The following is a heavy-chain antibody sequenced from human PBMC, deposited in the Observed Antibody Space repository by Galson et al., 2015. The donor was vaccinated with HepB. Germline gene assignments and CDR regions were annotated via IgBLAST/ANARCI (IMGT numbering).Heavy chain of an antibody. CDR1: GFIFNTYD. CDR3: AKLASDAFDI. Sequence: SLRLSCAASGFIFNTYDMHWVRQAPGKGLEWLAVIWYDGTNQYYGDSVKGRFTISRDNSKNTLYLQMNSLRAEDTAVYYCAKLASDAFDIWGQGTMVTVSS. D-gene: IGHD3-3*02. CDR2: IWYDGTNQ. V-gene: IGHV3-33*03. J-gene: IGHJ3*02.